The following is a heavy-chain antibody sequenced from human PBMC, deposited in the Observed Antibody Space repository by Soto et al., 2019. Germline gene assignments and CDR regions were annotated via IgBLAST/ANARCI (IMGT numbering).Heavy chain of an antibody. Sequence: TLSLTCAVSDGSLSSSSYYWAWLRQPPGKVLEWIGSIFFNGGAYYNPSLESRVTISVDTSKKQFSLRLRSVTAADTAVYYCARQERSYFGPGWFETWCQGALLTVS. CDR3: ARQERSYFGPGWFET. D-gene: IGHD3-10*01. CDR2: IFFNGGA. CDR1: DGSLSSSSYY. J-gene: IGHJ5*02. V-gene: IGHV4-39*01.